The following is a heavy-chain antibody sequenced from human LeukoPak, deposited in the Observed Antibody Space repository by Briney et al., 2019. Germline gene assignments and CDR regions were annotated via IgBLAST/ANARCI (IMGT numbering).Heavy chain of an antibody. CDR1: GGSISSSSYY. V-gene: IGHV4-39*01. D-gene: IGHD3-10*01. Sequence: SETLSLTCTVSGGSISSSSYYWGWIRQPPGKGLEWIGSIYYSGSTYYNPSLKGRVTISVDTSKNQFSLKLSSVTAADTAVYYCASDMVRGVIMDWYFDLWGRGTLVTVSS. CDR3: ASDMVRGVIMDWYFDL. CDR2: IYYSGST. J-gene: IGHJ2*01.